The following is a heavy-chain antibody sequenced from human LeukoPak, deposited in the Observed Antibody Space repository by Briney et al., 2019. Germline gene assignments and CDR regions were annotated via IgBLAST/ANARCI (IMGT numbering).Heavy chain of an antibody. CDR1: GFSFSSYA. Sequence: ETGGSLRLSCTASGFSFSSYAMSSVRQAPRNGLDWVSTISGDGGGTYHPDSGKRRFTISRDNSKNSLYLQMNSLRAEDTALYYCVKRHHNSGGPFDYWGQGTLVTVSS. D-gene: IGHD5-12*01. J-gene: IGHJ4*02. CDR2: ISGDGGGT. V-gene: IGHV3-23*01. CDR3: VKRHHNSGGPFDY.